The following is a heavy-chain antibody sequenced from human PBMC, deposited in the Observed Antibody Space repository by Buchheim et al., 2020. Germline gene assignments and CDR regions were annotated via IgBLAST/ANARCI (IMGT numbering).Heavy chain of an antibody. CDR1: GFTFSSYA. Sequence: QVQLVESGGGVVQPGRSLRLSCAASGFTFSSYAMHWVRQAPGKGLEWVAVISYDGSNKYYADSGKGRFTISRDNSKNTLYLQMNSLRAEDTAVYYCARDDGYNWNDVGYFDYWGQGTL. CDR2: ISYDGSNK. V-gene: IGHV3-30-3*01. J-gene: IGHJ4*02. D-gene: IGHD1-1*01. CDR3: ARDDGYNWNDVGYFDY.